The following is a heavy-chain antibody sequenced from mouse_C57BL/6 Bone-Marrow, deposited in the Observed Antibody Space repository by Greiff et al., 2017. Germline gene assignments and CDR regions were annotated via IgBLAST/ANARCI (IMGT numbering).Heavy chain of an antibody. Sequence: QVHVKQSGAELVRPGASVTLSCKASGYTFTDYEMHWVKQTPVHGLEWIGAIDPETGGTAYNQKFKGKAILTADKSSSTAYMELRSLTSEDSAVYYFTRPAWFAYWGQGTLVTVSA. J-gene: IGHJ3*01. V-gene: IGHV1-15*01. CDR1: GYTFTDYE. CDR2: IDPETGGT. CDR3: TRPAWFAY.